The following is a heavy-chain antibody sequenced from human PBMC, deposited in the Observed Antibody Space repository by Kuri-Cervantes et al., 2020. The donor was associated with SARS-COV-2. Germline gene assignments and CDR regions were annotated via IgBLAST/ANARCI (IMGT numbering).Heavy chain of an antibody. V-gene: IGHV3-30*03. CDR2: ISHDGSNK. J-gene: IGHJ4*02. CDR3: ARDTDNFDY. CDR1: GFTFSSYA. Sequence: GESLKISCAASGFTFSSYAIHWVRQAPGKGLEWVAVISHDGSNKYYTESVKGRFTISRDNSKNTLYLQMNSLRAEDTAVYYCARDTDNFDYWGQGTLVTVSS.